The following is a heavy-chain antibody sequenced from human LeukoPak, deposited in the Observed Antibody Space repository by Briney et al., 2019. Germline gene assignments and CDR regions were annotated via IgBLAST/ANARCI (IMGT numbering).Heavy chain of an antibody. CDR1: GFTFSSYG. D-gene: IGHD3-22*01. Sequence: TGGSLRLSCAASGFTFSSYGMHWVRQAPGKGLEWVAVISYDGSNKYYADSVKGRFTISRDNSKNTLYLQMNSLRAEDTAVYYCARDTMIVVVNPFDYWGQGTLVTVSS. V-gene: IGHV3-30*03. CDR3: ARDTMIVVVNPFDY. J-gene: IGHJ4*02. CDR2: ISYDGSNK.